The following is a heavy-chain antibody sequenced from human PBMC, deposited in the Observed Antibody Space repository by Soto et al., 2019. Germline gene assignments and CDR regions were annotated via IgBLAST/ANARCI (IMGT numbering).Heavy chain of an antibody. CDR1: GYIFTSHY. V-gene: IGHV1-46*01. CDR3: ARDMGFGLSDY. J-gene: IGHJ4*02. D-gene: IGHD3-10*01. CDR2: INPGDVNI. Sequence: ASVKVSCTAIGYIFTSHYIHWVRQAPGQRLEWMGRINPGDVNINYAQKLKGRVTMTRDTSASTAYMELNSLRSEDTAVYYCARDMGFGLSDYWGQGTLVTVSS.